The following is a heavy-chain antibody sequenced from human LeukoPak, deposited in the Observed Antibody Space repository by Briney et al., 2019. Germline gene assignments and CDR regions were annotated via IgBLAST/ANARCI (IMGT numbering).Heavy chain of an antibody. V-gene: IGHV3-23*01. J-gene: IGHJ4*02. CDR1: GFTLNSYA. Sequence: GSLKLSCAASGFTLNSYAMTWVRQAPGRGLEWVPSVDGGGGGTYYADSVKGRFPISRDNSKDTLYLQMYGLRAEDTAVYFCAKQSAGSAAWYSLHYDFWGQGTLVTVSS. CDR3: AKQSAGSAAWYSLHYDF. CDR2: VDGGGGGT. D-gene: IGHD6-13*01.